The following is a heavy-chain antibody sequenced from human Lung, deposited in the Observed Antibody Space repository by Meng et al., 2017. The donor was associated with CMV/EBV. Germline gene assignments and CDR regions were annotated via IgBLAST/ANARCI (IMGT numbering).Heavy chain of an antibody. Sequence: ASXXVSWKASGYTFINHAFNWVRQAPGQGPEWMGLISTYNGNTNYAPKLQGRVSMTTDRSTSTAFMELRSLRSDDTAVYYCTRDYYGMDVWGQGTTVTVSS. CDR3: TRDYYGMDV. CDR2: ISTYNGNT. V-gene: IGHV1-18*01. CDR1: GYTFINHA. J-gene: IGHJ6*02. D-gene: IGHD3-10*01.